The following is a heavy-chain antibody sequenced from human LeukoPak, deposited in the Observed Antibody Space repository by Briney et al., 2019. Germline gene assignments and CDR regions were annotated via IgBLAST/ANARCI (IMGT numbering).Heavy chain of an antibody. CDR3: ARDYPWSIAVANYFDY. CDR1: GGSISSYY. D-gene: IGHD6-19*01. J-gene: IGHJ4*02. V-gene: IGHV4-59*01. Sequence: SGPGLVKPSETLSLTCTVSGGSISSYYWSWIRQPPGKGLEWIGYIYYSGSTNYNPSLKSRVTISVDTSKNQFSLKLSSVTAADTAVYYCARDYPWSIAVANYFDYWGQGTLVTVSS. CDR2: IYYSGST.